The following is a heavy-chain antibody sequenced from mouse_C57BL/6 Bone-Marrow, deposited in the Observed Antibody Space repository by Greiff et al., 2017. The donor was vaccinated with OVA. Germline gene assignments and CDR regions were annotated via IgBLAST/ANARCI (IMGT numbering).Heavy chain of an antibody. D-gene: IGHD2-4*01. CDR3: SYYDYDGVFAY. CDR1: GFNIKDDY. CDR2: IDPENGDT. J-gene: IGHJ3*01. Sequence: EVKLEESGAELVRPGASVKLSCTASGFNIKDDYMHWVKQRPEQGLEWIGWIDPENGDTEYASKFQGKATITADTSSNTAYLQLSSLTSEDTAVYYCSYYDYDGVFAYWGQGTLVTVSA. V-gene: IGHV14-4*01.